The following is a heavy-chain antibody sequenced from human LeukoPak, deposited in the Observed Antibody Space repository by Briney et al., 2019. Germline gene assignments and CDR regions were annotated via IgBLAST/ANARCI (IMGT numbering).Heavy chain of an antibody. V-gene: IGHV1-18*01. J-gene: IGHJ5*02. CDR2: ISVYNGNT. CDR3: ARHGHDYWSGQNEFDP. Sequence: GASVKVSCKASGYTFSSYGISWVRQAPGQGLEWMGWISVYNGNTNYAQKFQGRVTMTTDTSTSTTYMEVGSLRADETAVYYWARHGHDYWSGQNEFDPWGQGTLVTVSS. CDR1: GYTFSSYG. D-gene: IGHD3-3*01.